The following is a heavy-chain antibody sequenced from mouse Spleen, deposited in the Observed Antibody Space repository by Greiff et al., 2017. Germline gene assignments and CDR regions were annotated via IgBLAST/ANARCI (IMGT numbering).Heavy chain of an antibody. CDR1: GYTFTSYG. D-gene: IGHD1-1*01. V-gene: IGHV1-81*01. CDR3: ARWRSGITTETLTWFAY. Sequence: QVQLKQSGAELARPGASVKLSCKASGYTFTSYGISWVKQRTGQGLEWIGEIYPRSGNTYYNEKFKGKATLTADKSSSTAYMELRSLTSEDSAVYFCARWRSGITTETLTWFAYWGQGTLVTVSA. CDR2: IYPRSGNT. J-gene: IGHJ3*01.